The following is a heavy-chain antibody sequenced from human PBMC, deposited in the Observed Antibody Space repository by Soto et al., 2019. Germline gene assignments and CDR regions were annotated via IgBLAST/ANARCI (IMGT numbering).Heavy chain of an antibody. CDR1: GFTFSSYG. CDR2: IWYDGTKK. J-gene: IGHJ4*02. CDR3: ANIVTGPTDY. Sequence: GGSLRLSCAASGFTFSSYGMHWVRQAPGKGLEWVAGIWYDGTKKHYADSVKGRFSISRDNSKNTVDLQMNSLRAEDTAVYYCANIVTGPTDYWGQGTLVTVSS. D-gene: IGHD1-20*01. V-gene: IGHV3-33*03.